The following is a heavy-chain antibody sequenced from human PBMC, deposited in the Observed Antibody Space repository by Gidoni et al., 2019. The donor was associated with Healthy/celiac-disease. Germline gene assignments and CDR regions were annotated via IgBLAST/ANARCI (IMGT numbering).Heavy chain of an antibody. CDR3: ASRITMMARGAFDI. D-gene: IGHD3-22*01. V-gene: IGHV3-23*01. Sequence: EVQLLESGGGLVQPGWSLRLSCAASGFTFSSYAMSWVRQAPGKGLEWFSAISGSGGSTYDADSVKGRFTISRDNSKNTLYLQMNSLRAEDTAVYYCASRITMMARGAFDIWGQGTMVTVSS. CDR2: ISGSGGST. CDR1: GFTFSSYA. J-gene: IGHJ3*02.